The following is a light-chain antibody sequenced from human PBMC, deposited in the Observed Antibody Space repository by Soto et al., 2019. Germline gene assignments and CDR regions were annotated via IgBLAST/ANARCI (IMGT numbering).Light chain of an antibody. V-gene: IGKV1-5*03. J-gene: IGKJ1*01. Sequence: DMHLTQSPSTLSASVGDRITITCRASQSISSWLAWYQQKPGKDPKLLCYTTSSLESGVPSRFSGCGSGTDCTLTSSSLPPDDCATYDCQHYKDYSWTFGQGTKVDSK. CDR2: TTS. CDR3: QHYKDYSWT. CDR1: QSISSW.